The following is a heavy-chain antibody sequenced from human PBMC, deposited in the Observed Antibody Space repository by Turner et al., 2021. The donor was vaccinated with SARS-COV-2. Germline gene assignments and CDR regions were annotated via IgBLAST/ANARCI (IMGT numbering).Heavy chain of an antibody. CDR2: IWYDGSNK. CDR1: GFTFSNYG. D-gene: IGHD6-19*01. V-gene: IGHV3-33*01. CDR3: AREGTISVAAGAFDI. J-gene: IGHJ3*02. Sequence: QVQLVESGGGVVQPGRSLRLSCVASGFTFSNYGMHWVRQAPDKGLEWVAVIWYDGSNKYYADSVKGRFTISRDNSKNTLYLQMNSLRAEDTAVYYCAREGTISVAAGAFDIWGQGTMVTVSS.